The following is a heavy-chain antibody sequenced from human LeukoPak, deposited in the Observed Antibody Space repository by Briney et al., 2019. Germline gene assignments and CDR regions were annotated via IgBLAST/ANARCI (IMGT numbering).Heavy chain of an antibody. V-gene: IGHV4-59*01. CDR2: IYYSGST. CDR1: GGSISSYY. D-gene: IGHD1-26*01. CDR3: ARLPSQYSIHDRWFDP. Sequence: SETLSLTCTVSGGSISSYYWSWIRQPPGKGLEWIGSIYYSGSTYYNPSLKSRVTISVDTSKNQFSLKLSSVTAADTAVYYCARLPSQYSIHDRWFDPWGQGTLVTVSS. J-gene: IGHJ5*02.